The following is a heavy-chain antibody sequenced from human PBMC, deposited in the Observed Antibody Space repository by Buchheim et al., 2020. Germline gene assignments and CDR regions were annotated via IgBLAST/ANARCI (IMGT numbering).Heavy chain of an antibody. J-gene: IGHJ4*02. Sequence: EVQLLESGGGLVQPGGSLRLSCAASGFTFSSYAMSWVRQAPGKGLEWVSAISGSGGSTYYADSVKGRFTISRDNSKNTLYLQMNSLGAEDTAVYYCAVTRGYYDGSGYYFDYWGQGTL. CDR3: AVTRGYYDGSGYYFDY. D-gene: IGHD3-22*01. V-gene: IGHV3-23*01. CDR2: ISGSGGST. CDR1: GFTFSSYA.